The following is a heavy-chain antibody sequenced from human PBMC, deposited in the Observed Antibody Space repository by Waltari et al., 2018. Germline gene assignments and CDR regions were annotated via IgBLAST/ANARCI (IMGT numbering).Heavy chain of an antibody. V-gene: IGHV3-23*01. CDR1: GFTFSTHA. CDR3: AKDRDSSGWYRFDY. CDR2: ISGSGGST. D-gene: IGHD6-19*01. J-gene: IGHJ4*02. Sequence: EVQLLESGGGLVQPGGSLRLSCAASGFTFSTHAMNWVRQAPGEGVEGVSVISGSGGSTYYADSVKGRFAISGDNSKNTLYLQMNSLRAEDTAVYYCAKDRDSSGWYRFDYWGQGTLVTVSS.